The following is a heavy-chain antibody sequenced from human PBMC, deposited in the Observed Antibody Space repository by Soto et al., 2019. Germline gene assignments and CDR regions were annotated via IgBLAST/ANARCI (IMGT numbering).Heavy chain of an antibody. J-gene: IGHJ6*02. V-gene: IGHV4-4*07. CDR1: GGSISSYY. Sequence: AETLSLTCTVSGGSISSYYVSWIRQSAGKGLEWIGRIDTSGTTNYNPSLKSRVTMSVDASKSHFSLNLSSLTAADTAVYYCARGPRGYVYYHGMDVWGQGTTVTVS. CDR2: IDTSGTT. CDR3: ARGPRGYVYYHGMDV. D-gene: IGHD3-10*01.